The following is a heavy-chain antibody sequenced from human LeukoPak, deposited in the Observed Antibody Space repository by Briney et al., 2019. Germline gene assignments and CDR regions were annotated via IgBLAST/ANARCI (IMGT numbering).Heavy chain of an antibody. J-gene: IGHJ4*02. CDR2: IKEDGSAQ. CDR1: GFTFSRSW. D-gene: IGHD5-12*01. V-gene: IGHV3-7*05. CDR3: ARDAGYDGFDY. Sequence: GGSLRLSCADSGFTFSRSWMTWVRQAPGKGLEWVANIKEDGSAQNYVDSVKGRFTISRDNAKNTLYLEMKSLRAEDTAVYYCARDAGYDGFDYWGQGTLVTVSS.